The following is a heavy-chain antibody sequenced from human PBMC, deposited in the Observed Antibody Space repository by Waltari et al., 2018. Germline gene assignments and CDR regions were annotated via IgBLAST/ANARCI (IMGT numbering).Heavy chain of an antibody. CDR1: GYSISSGYY. V-gene: IGHV4-38-2*01. Sequence: QVQLQESGPGLVKPSETLSLTCAVSGYSISSGYYWGWIRQPPGKGLEWIGSIYHSGSTYYNPSLKSRVTISVETSKNQFSLKLSSVTAADTAVYYCARMTYDSPFDYWGQGTLVTVSS. D-gene: IGHD3-22*01. J-gene: IGHJ4*02. CDR2: IYHSGST. CDR3: ARMTYDSPFDY.